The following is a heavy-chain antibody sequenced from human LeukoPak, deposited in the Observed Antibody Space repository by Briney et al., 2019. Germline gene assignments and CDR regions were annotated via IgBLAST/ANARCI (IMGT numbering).Heavy chain of an antibody. CDR1: GFTFSSYW. V-gene: IGHV3-74*01. J-gene: IGHJ4*02. D-gene: IGHD1/OR15-1a*01. Sequence: GESLQISCAASGFTFSSYWMHWVRQAPGEGLVWVLLINSDGSSTSYADAVEGRFTISRDNAKNTLYQQMNTLRDEDTAVYYCARDPSGSSTTYFDYWGQGTLVTVSS. CDR2: INSDGSST. CDR3: ARDPSGSSTTYFDY.